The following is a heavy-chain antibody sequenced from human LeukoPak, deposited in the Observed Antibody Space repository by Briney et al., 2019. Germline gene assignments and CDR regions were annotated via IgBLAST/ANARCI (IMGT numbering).Heavy chain of an antibody. CDR2: INPNSGGT. CDR3: ARECSGGSCHYYYGMDV. D-gene: IGHD2-15*01. J-gene: IGHJ6*02. V-gene: IGHV1-2*02. CDR1: GYTFTGYY. Sequence: GASAKVSCKASGYTFTGYYMHWVRQAPGQGLEWMGWINPNSGGTNYAQKFQGRVTMTRDTSISTAYMELSRLRSDDTAVYYCARECSGGSCHYYYGMDVWGQGTTVTVSS.